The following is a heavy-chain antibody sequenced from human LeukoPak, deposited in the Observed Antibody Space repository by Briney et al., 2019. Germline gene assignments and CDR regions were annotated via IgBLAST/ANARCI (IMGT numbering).Heavy chain of an antibody. J-gene: IGHJ5*02. CDR3: AKDRSVYYYDSSGYLRPDWFDP. V-gene: IGHV3-23*01. Sequence: GGSLRLSCAASGFTVSSNYMSWVRQAPGKGLEWVSAISGSGGSTYYADSVKGRFTISRDNSKNTLYLQMNSLRAEDTAVYYCAKDRSVYYYDSSGYLRPDWFDPWGQGTLVTVSS. D-gene: IGHD3-22*01. CDR2: ISGSGGST. CDR1: GFTVSSNY.